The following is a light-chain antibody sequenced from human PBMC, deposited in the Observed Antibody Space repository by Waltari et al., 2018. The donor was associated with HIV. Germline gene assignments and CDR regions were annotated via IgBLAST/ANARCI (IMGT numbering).Light chain of an antibody. CDR3: QAWDSSTVWV. CDR1: KLGDKY. J-gene: IGLJ3*02. V-gene: IGLV3-1*01. Sequence: SYELTQPPSVSVSPGQTASITCSGDKLGDKYACWYQQKPGQSPVLVIYQDRKRPAGIPERVSGATSGNTATLTISGTQAMDEADYYCQAWDSSTVWVFGGGTKLTVL. CDR2: QDR.